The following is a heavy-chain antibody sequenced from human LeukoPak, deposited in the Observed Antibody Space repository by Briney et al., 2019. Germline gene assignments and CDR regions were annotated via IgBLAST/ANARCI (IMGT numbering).Heavy chain of an antibody. CDR1: GDSVSSNSVT. Sequence: SQTLSLTCAISGDSVSSNSVTWNWTRQSPSRGLEWLGRTYYRSTWYNDYAVSVRGRITVNPDTSKNQFSLHLNSVTPEDTAVYYCARRLTQYDCFDPWGQGILVTVSS. J-gene: IGHJ5*02. D-gene: IGHD2-2*01. CDR2: TYYRSTWYN. V-gene: IGHV6-1*01. CDR3: ARRLTQYDCFDP.